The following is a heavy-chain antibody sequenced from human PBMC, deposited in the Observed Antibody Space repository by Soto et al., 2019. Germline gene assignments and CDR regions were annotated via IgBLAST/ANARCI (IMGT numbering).Heavy chain of an antibody. CDR1: GYTFTSYY. J-gene: IGHJ4*02. CDR3: ARDRVDTAMVTTLDY. D-gene: IGHD5-18*01. Sequence: ASLKVSCKASGYTFTSYYMYWVRQAPGQGLEWMGIINPSGGSTSYAQKFQGRVTMTRDTSTSTVYMELSSLRSEDTAVYYCARDRVDTAMVTTLDYWGQGTLVTVSS. V-gene: IGHV1-46*01. CDR2: INPSGGST.